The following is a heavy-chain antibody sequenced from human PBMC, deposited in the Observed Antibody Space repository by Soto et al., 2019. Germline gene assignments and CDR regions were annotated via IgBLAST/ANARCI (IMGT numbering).Heavy chain of an antibody. J-gene: IGHJ6*02. D-gene: IGHD5-12*01. CDR3: TRDHGYGYGMDV. CDR2: ITKSSKTI. Sequence: ESGGGLVQPGVSLRLSCAASGFTFSTYSMNGVRQAPGKGLEWISYITKSSKTIYYADSVKGRFTISRDNAKNSLYLQMNSLRAEDTAVYYCTRDHGYGYGMDVWGQGTTVTVSS. CDR1: GFTFSTYS. V-gene: IGHV3-48*01.